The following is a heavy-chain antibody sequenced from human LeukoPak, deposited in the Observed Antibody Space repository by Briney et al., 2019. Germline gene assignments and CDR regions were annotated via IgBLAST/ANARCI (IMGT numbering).Heavy chain of an antibody. CDR3: ARRYSYGGAFDI. CDR2: IYYSGST. Sequence: SQTLSLTCTVSGGSISSGDYYWSWIRQPPGKGLEWIGYIYYSGSTYYNPSLKSRVTISVDTSKNQFSLKLSSVTAADTAVYYCARRYSYGGAFDIWGQGTMVTVSS. V-gene: IGHV4-30-4*01. J-gene: IGHJ3*02. CDR1: GGSISSGDYY. D-gene: IGHD5-18*01.